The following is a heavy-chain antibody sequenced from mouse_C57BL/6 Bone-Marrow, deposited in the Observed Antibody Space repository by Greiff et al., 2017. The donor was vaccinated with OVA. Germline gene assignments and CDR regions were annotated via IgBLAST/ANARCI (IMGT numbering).Heavy chain of an antibody. CDR2: IDPSDSYT. Sequence: VQLQQPGAELVKPGASVKLSCKASGYTFTRYWMQWVKQRPGQGLEWIGEIDPSDSYTNYNQKFKGKATLTVDTSSSTAYMQLSSLTSEDSAVYYCARELRLTGDYWGQGTTLTVSS. CDR1: GYTFTRYW. D-gene: IGHD1-2*01. CDR3: ARELRLTGDY. V-gene: IGHV1-50*01. J-gene: IGHJ2*01.